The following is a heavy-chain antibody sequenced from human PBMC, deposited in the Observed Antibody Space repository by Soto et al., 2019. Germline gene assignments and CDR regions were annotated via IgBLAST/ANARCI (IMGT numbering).Heavy chain of an antibody. CDR1: GGTFSSYA. Sequence: QVQLVQSGAEVKKPGSSVKVSCKASGGTFSSYAISWVRQAPGQGLEWMGGIIPIFGTANYAQKFQGRVTITADESTSTAYMELSSLRSQDTAVYYCARKSIAAAGTYYYYGMDVWGQGTTVTVSS. D-gene: IGHD6-13*01. CDR3: ARKSIAAAGTYYYYGMDV. CDR2: IIPIFGTA. V-gene: IGHV1-69*01. J-gene: IGHJ6*02.